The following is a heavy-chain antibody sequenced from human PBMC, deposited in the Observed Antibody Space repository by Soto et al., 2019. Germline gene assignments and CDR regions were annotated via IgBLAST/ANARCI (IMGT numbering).Heavy chain of an antibody. D-gene: IGHD3-16*01. J-gene: IGHJ4*02. Sequence: GGSLRLSCAASGFTFSSYGMHWVRQAPGKGLEWVAVISYDGSNKYYADSVKGRFTISRDNSKNTLYLQMNSLRAEDTAVYYCAKAGVGETFDYWGQGTLVTVSS. CDR1: GFTFSSYG. CDR3: AKAGVGETFDY. CDR2: ISYDGSNK. V-gene: IGHV3-30*18.